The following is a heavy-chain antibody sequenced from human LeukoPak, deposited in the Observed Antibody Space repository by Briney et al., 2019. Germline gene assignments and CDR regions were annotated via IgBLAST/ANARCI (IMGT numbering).Heavy chain of an antibody. J-gene: IGHJ3*02. Sequence: GGSLRLSCAASGFTFSSSAMSWVRQAPGKGLEWVSGISWNSGSIGYADSVKGRFTISRDNAKNSLYLQMNSLRAEDTALYYCAKDLGGGRDIWGQGTMVTVSS. D-gene: IGHD1-26*01. V-gene: IGHV3-9*01. CDR3: AKDLGGGRDI. CDR1: GFTFSSSA. CDR2: ISWNSGSI.